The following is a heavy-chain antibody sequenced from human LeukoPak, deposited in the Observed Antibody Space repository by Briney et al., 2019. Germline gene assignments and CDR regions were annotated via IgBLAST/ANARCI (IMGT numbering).Heavy chain of an antibody. V-gene: IGHV4-39*07. D-gene: IGHD6-6*01. CDR1: GGSISSSSYY. CDR2: IYYSGST. J-gene: IGHJ5*02. CDR3: ARVGSLAAPVWFDP. Sequence: SETLSLTCTVSGGSISSSSYYWGWIRQPPGKGLEWIGSIYYSGSTYYNPSLKSRVTISVDTSKNQFSLKLSSVTAADTAVYYCARVGSLAAPVWFDPWGQGTLVTVSS.